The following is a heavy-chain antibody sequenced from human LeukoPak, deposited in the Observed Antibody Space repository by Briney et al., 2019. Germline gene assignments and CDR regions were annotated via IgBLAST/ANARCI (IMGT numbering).Heavy chain of an antibody. CDR2: ISSSSSTI. CDR1: GFTFSSYS. CDR3: ARGDPIYDFWSGGDY. D-gene: IGHD3-3*01. J-gene: IGHJ4*02. Sequence: QSGGSLRLSCAASGFTFSSYSMNWVRQAPGKGLEWVSYISSSSSTIYYADSVKGRFTISRDNARNLLSLQMNSLRAEDTAVYYCARGDPIYDFWSGGDYWGQGSLVTVSS. V-gene: IGHV3-48*01.